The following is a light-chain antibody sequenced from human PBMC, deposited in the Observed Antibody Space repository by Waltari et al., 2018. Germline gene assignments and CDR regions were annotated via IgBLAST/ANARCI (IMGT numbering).Light chain of an antibody. CDR1: SGNIAANY. J-gene: IGLJ3*02. Sequence: FLLTQPHSVSESPGATVTISCTRNSGNIAANYVQWFQQRPGRAPTTVIYEDNHRPSGVPDRYSASVDTSSNSASLTISGLKTEDEADDYCQSYDGTIWVFGGGTKLTVL. CDR3: QSYDGTIWV. V-gene: IGLV6-57*03. CDR2: EDN.